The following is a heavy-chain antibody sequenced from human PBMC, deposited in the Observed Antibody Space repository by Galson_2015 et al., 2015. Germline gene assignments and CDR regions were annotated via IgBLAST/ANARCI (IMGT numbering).Heavy chain of an antibody. CDR1: AFPFSNYA. CDR2: ISSTGGST. D-gene: IGHD6-19*01. V-gene: IGHV3-23*01. Sequence: SLRLSCAASAFPFSNYAMTWVRQAPGKGLEWVSTISSTGGSTYYADSVKGRFTISRDSSKDTLYLQMNSLRVEDTALYYCAKVAAVAGKSPFDYWGQGALVTVSS. J-gene: IGHJ4*02. CDR3: AKVAAVAGKSPFDY.